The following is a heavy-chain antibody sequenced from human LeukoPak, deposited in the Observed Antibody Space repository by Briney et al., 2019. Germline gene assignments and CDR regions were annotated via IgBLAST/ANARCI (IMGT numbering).Heavy chain of an antibody. CDR3: ARLMGERSLFDY. CDR2: IKQDGNEK. D-gene: IGHD1-26*01. J-gene: IGHJ4*02. Sequence: GGSLRLSCAASGFTFSSCWMTWVRQAPGKGLEWVANIKQDGNEKYYVDSVKGRFSISRDNAKNSVYLQMNSLRAEDTAVYYCARLMGERSLFDYWGQGALATVSS. V-gene: IGHV3-7*02. CDR1: GFTFSSCW.